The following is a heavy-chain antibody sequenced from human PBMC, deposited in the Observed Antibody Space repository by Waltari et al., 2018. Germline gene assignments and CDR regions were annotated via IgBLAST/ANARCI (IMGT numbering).Heavy chain of an antibody. Sequence: QLQLQESGPGLVKPSETLSLTCTVSGCSISSSSYYWGWIRQPPGKGLEWIGSIYYSGSTYYNPSLKSRVTISVDTSKNQFSLKLSSVTAADTAVYYCARLPYSSSWYGWFDPWGQGTLVTVSS. D-gene: IGHD6-13*01. CDR1: GCSISSSSYY. V-gene: IGHV4-39*07. CDR3: ARLPYSSSWYGWFDP. CDR2: IYYSGST. J-gene: IGHJ5*02.